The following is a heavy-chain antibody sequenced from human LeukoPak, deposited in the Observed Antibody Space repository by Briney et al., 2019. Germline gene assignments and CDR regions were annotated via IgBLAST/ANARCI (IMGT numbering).Heavy chain of an antibody. Sequence: ASVKVSCKASGYTFTGYFMHWVRQAPGQGLEWMGWINPNSGGTNYAQKFQGRVTMTRDTSISTAYMELSRVRSDDTAVYYCASAYEAAAAKSDAFDIWGQGTMVTVSS. CDR2: INPNSGGT. D-gene: IGHD6-13*01. J-gene: IGHJ3*02. V-gene: IGHV1-2*02. CDR3: ASAYEAAAAKSDAFDI. CDR1: GYTFTGYF.